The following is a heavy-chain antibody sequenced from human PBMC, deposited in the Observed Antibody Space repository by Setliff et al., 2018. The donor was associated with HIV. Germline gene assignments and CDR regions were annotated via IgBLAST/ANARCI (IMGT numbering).Heavy chain of an antibody. CDR1: GYSFTSYW. CDR3: ARQTTAPGYYYYMDV. Sequence: HGESLKISCKGSGYSFTSYWIGWVRQMPGKGLEWMGIIYPGDSDTRYSPSFQGQVTISADKSISTAYLQWSSLKASDTAMYYCARQTTAPGYYYYMDVWGKGTTVTVSS. D-gene: IGHD1-1*01. J-gene: IGHJ6*03. CDR2: IYPGDSDT. V-gene: IGHV5-51*01.